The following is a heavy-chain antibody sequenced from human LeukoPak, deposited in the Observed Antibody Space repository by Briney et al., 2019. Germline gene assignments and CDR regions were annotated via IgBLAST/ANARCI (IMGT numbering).Heavy chain of an antibody. D-gene: IGHD3-22*01. Sequence: PGGSLRLSYAASGFTVSSNYMSWVRQAPGKGLEWVSVIYSGGSTYYADSVKGRFTISRDNSKNTLYLQMNSLRAEDTAVYYCAREEGYYDSSGYATWGQGTLVTVSS. CDR3: AREEGYYDSSGYAT. CDR2: IYSGGST. V-gene: IGHV3-53*01. J-gene: IGHJ5*02. CDR1: GFTVSSNY.